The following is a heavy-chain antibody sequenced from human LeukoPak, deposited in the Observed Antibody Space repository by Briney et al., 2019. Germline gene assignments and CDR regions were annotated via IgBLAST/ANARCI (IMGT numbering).Heavy chain of an antibody. CDR2: IYYSGST. D-gene: IGHD6-25*01. CDR1: GGSISSYY. CDR3: ARDRLLGWFDP. V-gene: IGHV4-59*01. Sequence: PSETLSLTCTVSGGSISSYYWSWIRQPPGKGLEWIGYIYYSGSTNYNPSLKSRVTISVDTSKNQFSLKLSSVTAADTAVYYCARDRLLGWFDPWGQGTLVTVX. J-gene: IGHJ5*02.